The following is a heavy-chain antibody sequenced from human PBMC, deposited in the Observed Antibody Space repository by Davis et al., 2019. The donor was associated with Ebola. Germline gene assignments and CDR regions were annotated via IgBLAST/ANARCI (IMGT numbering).Heavy chain of an antibody. D-gene: IGHD3-9*01. J-gene: IGHJ6*03. Sequence: PSETLSLTCTVSGGSISSYYWSWIRQPPGKGLEWIGEINHSGSTNYNPSLKSRVTISVDTSKNQFSLKLSSVAAADTAVYYCARARYDILTGYPYYYYYMDVWGKGTTVTVSS. CDR3: ARARYDILTGYPYYYYYMDV. V-gene: IGHV4-34*01. CDR2: INHSGST. CDR1: GGSISSYY.